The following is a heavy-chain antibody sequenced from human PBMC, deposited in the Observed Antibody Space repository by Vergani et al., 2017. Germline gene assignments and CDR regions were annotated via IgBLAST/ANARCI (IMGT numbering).Heavy chain of an antibody. J-gene: IGHJ4*02. CDR3: AKSSSGRLGNFDY. CDR2: ISYDGSNK. V-gene: IGHV3-30*18. CDR1: GFTFSSYG. Sequence: QVQLVESGGGVVQPGRSLRLSCAASGFTFSSYGMHWVRQAPGKGLEWVAVISYDGSNKYYADSVKGRFTISRDNSKKTLYLQMNSLRAEETAVYYCAKSSSGRLGNFDYWGQGTLVTVSS. D-gene: IGHD7-27*01.